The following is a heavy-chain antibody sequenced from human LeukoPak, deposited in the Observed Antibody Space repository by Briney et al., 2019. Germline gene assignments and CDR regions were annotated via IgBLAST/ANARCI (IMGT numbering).Heavy chain of an antibody. CDR1: GYTFTGYY. V-gene: IGHV1-8*02. CDR3: ARESGFYASGSRY. Sequence: SVKVSCKASGYTFTGYYMHWVRQAPGQGLEWMGWMNPNSGNTGYAQKFQGRVTMTRNTSISTAYLEVSSLRSEDTAVYYCARESGFYASGSRYWGQGTLVTVSS. J-gene: IGHJ4*02. D-gene: IGHD3-10*01. CDR2: MNPNSGNT.